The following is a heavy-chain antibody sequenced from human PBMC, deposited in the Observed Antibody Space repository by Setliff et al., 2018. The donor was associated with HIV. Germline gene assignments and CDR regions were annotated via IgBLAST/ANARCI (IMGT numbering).Heavy chain of an antibody. D-gene: IGHD6-6*01. J-gene: IGHJ4*02. CDR2: ISAYNGNT. Sequence: ASVKVSCKTSGYTFSSYGIAWVRQAPGQGLEWMGWISAYNGNTNYAPKLQGRVTLTTDTSTSTAYMELRSLRSDDTAVYYCARDAPGNTEAAPGYWGQGTLVTVSS. CDR1: GYTFSSYG. CDR3: ARDAPGNTEAAPGY. V-gene: IGHV1-18*01.